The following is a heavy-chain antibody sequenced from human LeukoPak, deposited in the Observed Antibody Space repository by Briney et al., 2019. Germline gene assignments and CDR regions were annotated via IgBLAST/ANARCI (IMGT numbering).Heavy chain of an antibody. V-gene: IGHV4-34*01. D-gene: IGHD1-26*01. CDR1: GFTFSSYW. CDR2: INHSGST. Sequence: PGGSLRLSCAASGFTFSSYWMSWIRQPPGKGLEWIGEINHSGSTNYNPSLKSRVTISVDTSKNQFSLKLSSVTAADTAVYYCARGPLYSGSYFSARRAFDIWGKGQWSPSLQ. J-gene: IGHJ3*02. CDR3: ARGPLYSGSYFSARRAFDI.